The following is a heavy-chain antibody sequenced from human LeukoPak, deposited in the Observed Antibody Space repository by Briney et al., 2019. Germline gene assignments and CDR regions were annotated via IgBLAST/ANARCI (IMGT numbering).Heavy chain of an antibody. J-gene: IGHJ4*02. D-gene: IGHD3-9*01. CDR3: AKVGGITIYSFGPDY. CDR2: ISGSGGST. CDR1: GFTFSSYA. V-gene: IGHV3-23*01. Sequence: GSLRLSXAASGFTFSSYAMSWVRQAPGKGLEWVSGISGSGGSTYYADSVKGRFTISRDNSKNTLYPQMNSLRAEDTAVYYCAKVGGITIYSFGPDYWGQGTLVTVSS.